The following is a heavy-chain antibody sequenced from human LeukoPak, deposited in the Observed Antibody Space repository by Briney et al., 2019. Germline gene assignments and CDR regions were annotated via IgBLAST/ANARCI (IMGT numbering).Heavy chain of an antibody. CDR1: GYTFTSYG. Sequence: ASVKVSCKASGYTFTSYGISWVRQAPGQGLEWMGWISAYNGNTNYAQKPQGRVTMTTDTSTSTAYMELRSLRSDDTAVYYCARIMSAAILNWFDPWGQGTLVTVSS. CDR3: ARIMSAAILNWFDP. V-gene: IGHV1-18*01. J-gene: IGHJ5*02. CDR2: ISAYNGNT. D-gene: IGHD2-2*01.